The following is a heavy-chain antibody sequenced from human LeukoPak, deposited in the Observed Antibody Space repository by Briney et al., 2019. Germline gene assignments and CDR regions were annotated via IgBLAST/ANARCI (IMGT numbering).Heavy chain of an antibody. D-gene: IGHD6-13*01. Sequence: SETLSLTCTVSGGSISSNYWNWIRQPPGKGLEWIGYIYYSGSTNYNPSLKSRVTISVDTSKNQFSLWLSSVTAADTAVYYCASGSAVAAAGDYWGQGTLVTVSS. V-gene: IGHV4-59*01. CDR3: ASGSAVAAAGDY. CDR2: IYYSGST. J-gene: IGHJ4*02. CDR1: GGSISSNY.